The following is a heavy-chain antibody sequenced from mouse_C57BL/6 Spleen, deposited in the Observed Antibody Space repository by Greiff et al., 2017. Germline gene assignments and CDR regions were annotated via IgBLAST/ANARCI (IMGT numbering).Heavy chain of an antibody. CDR1: GFTFSSYT. J-gene: IGHJ1*03. CDR3: ARLGYWYFDV. V-gene: IGHV5-9*01. Sequence: EVKLVESGGGLVKPGGSLKLSCAASGFTFSSYTMSWVRQTPEKRLEWVATISGGGGNTYYPDSVKGRFTISRDNAKNTLYLQMSSLRSEDTALYYCARLGYWYFDVWGTGTTVTVSS. CDR2: ISGGGGNT.